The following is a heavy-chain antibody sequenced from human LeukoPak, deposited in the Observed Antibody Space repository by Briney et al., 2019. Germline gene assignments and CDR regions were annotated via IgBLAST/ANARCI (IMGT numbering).Heavy chain of an antibody. V-gene: IGHV3-21*01. CDR1: GFTFSSYS. D-gene: IGHD4-11*01. Sequence: GGSLRLSCAASGFTFSSYSMNWVRQAPGKGLEWVSSISSSSSYIYYADSVKGRFTISRDNAKNSLYLQMNSLRAEDTAVYYCARGNSQRDAFDIWGQGTMVTVSS. CDR3: ARGNSQRDAFDI. J-gene: IGHJ3*02. CDR2: ISSSSSYI.